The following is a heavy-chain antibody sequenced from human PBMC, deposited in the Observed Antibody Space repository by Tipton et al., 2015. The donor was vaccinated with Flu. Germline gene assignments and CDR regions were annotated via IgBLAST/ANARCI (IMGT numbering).Heavy chain of an antibody. Sequence: TLSLTCTVSGGSISSYYWSWIRQPPGKGLEWIGYIYYSGSTNYNPSLKSRVTISVDTSKNQFSLKLSSVTAADTAVYYCARERVDIVVVPAAIFGGGFDPWGQGTLVTVSS. V-gene: IGHV4-59*01. D-gene: IGHD2-2*03. J-gene: IGHJ5*02. CDR2: IYYSGST. CDR1: GGSISSYY. CDR3: ARERVDIVVVPAAIFGGGFDP.